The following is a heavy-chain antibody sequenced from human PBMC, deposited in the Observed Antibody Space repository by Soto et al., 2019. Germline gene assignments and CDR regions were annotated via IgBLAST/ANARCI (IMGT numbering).Heavy chain of an antibody. V-gene: IGHV3-23*01. CDR2: ISGSGGST. CDR3: AKDKAAAGNFDY. D-gene: IGHD6-13*01. J-gene: IGHJ4*02. CDR1: GFTFSSYA. Sequence: VGALIISCAASGFTFSSYAMSWVRQAPGKGLEWVSAISGSGGSTYYADSVKGRFTISRDNSKNTLYLQMNSLRAEDTAVYYCAKDKAAAGNFDYWGQGTLVTVSS.